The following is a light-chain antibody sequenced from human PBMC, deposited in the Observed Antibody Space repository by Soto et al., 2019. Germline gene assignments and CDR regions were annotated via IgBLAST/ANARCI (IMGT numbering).Light chain of an antibody. CDR1: SSDVGRYDY. CDR3: CSFAGSYSYV. Sequence: SALTQPRSVSGSPGQSVTISCTGTSSDVGRYDYVSWYQQHPGKAPKLIIYDVTERPSGVPDRFSGSKSGNTASLTISGLQAEDEADYSCCSFAGSYSYVFGTATKLTVL. CDR2: DVT. J-gene: IGLJ1*01. V-gene: IGLV2-11*01.